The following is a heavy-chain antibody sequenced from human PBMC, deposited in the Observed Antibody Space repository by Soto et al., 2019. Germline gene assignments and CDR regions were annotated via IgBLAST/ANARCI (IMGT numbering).Heavy chain of an antibody. D-gene: IGHD3-3*01. J-gene: IGHJ4*02. CDR2: ISDDGSNR. Sequence: LRLSCAASGFTFRSYGMHWVRQAPGKGLEWVAVISDDGSNRYYADSVKGRFTISRDNSKNTLYLQMNSLRVEDTAVYYCAKVSERFLEWLPIDYWGQGTLVTVSS. CDR3: AKVSERFLEWLPIDY. V-gene: IGHV3-30*18. CDR1: GFTFRSYG.